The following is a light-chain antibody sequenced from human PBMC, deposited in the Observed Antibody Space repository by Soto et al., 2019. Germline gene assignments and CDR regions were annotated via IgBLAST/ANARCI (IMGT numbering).Light chain of an antibody. CDR3: QQYNSYSWT. Sequence: DIQMTQSPSTRSASVGDRVTITCRDSQSISSWLAWYQQKPGKAPKLLIYKASSLESGGPSGFSGSGSGTEFTLTISSLQPDDFATYYCQQYNSYSWTFGQWTKVDIK. J-gene: IGKJ1*01. V-gene: IGKV1-5*03. CDR1: QSISSW. CDR2: KAS.